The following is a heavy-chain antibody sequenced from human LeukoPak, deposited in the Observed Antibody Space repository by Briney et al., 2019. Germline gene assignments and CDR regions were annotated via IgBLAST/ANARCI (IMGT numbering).Heavy chain of an antibody. D-gene: IGHD5-24*01. J-gene: IGHJ6*02. CDR2: INHSGST. CDR1: GGSFSGFY. V-gene: IGHV4-34*01. CDR3: ARVCRDGMDV. Sequence: SETLSLTCAVYGGSFSGFYWSWIRQPPGKGLEWIGEINHSGSTNYNPSLKSRVAISLDTSKNQFSLKLSSVTAADTAVYYCARVCRDGMDVWGQGTTVTVSS.